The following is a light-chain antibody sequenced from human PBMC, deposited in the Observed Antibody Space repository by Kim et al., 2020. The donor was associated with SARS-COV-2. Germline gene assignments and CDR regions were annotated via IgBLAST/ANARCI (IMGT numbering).Light chain of an antibody. CDR3: QQYDNLSVS. CDR1: QDINTY. J-gene: IGKJ4*01. V-gene: IGKV1-33*01. Sequence: ASVGDRVTITCQASQDINTYLNWYQHKPGKAPNLLIYDASNLETGVPSRFSGSGSGTDFTVTISSLQPEDLGTYYCQQYDNLSVSFGGGTKVEIK. CDR2: DAS.